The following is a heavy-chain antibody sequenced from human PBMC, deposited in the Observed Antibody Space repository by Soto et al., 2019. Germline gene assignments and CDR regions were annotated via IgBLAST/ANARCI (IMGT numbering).Heavy chain of an antibody. CDR1: GYTFIGYY. CDR3: ARARTYYYNTSDYDF. CDR2: INPNSGDT. J-gene: IGHJ4*02. D-gene: IGHD3-22*01. V-gene: IGHV1-2*02. Sequence: GASVRVSCKXSGYTFIGYYMHWVRQAPGQGLEWMGWINPNSGDTNYAQKFQGRVTMTRDTSISTAYTELSRLRFDDTAVYYCARARTYYYNTSDYDFWGQGTLVTVSS.